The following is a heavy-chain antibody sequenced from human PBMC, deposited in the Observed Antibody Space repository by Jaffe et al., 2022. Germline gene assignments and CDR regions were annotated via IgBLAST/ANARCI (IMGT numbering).Heavy chain of an antibody. D-gene: IGHD6-19*01. CDR3: VRQYSSGWYRAAFDI. V-gene: IGHV5-51*01. J-gene: IGHJ3*02. CDR1: GYSFTSYW. CDR2: IYPGDSDT. Sequence: EVQLVQSGAEVKKPGESLKISCKGSGYSFTSYWIGWVRQMPGKGLEWMGIIYPGDSDTRYSPSFQGQVTISADKSISTAYLQWSSLKASDTAMYYCVRQYSSGWYRAAFDIWGQGTMVTVSS.